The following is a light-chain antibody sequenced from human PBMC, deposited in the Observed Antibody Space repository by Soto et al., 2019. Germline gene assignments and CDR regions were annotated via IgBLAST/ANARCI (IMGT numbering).Light chain of an antibody. Sequence: EIVLTQSPATLSLSPGERATLSCRASQSIRNYLAWYQHKPGQAPRLLIYDASTRATGIPARFSGSGSGTDFTLTISSLEPEDFAVYFCQLRSNWPPTWTFGQGTKVEVK. CDR1: QSIRNY. J-gene: IGKJ1*01. CDR3: QLRSNWPPTWT. CDR2: DAS. V-gene: IGKV3-11*01.